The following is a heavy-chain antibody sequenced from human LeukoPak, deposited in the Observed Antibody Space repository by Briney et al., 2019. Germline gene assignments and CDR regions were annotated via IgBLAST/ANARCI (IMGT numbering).Heavy chain of an antibody. D-gene: IGHD3-3*01. CDR1: GFTFDDYA. V-gene: IGHV4-59*01. CDR3: ARGAQEGPLGFLEWSNYYYYGMDV. J-gene: IGHJ6*02. Sequence: KSGGSLRLSCAASGFTFDDYAMHWVRQPPGKGLEWIGYIYYSGSTNYNPSLKSRVTISVDTSKNQFSLKLSSVTAADTAVYYCARGAQEGPLGFLEWSNYYYYGMDVWGQGTTVTVSS. CDR2: IYYSGST.